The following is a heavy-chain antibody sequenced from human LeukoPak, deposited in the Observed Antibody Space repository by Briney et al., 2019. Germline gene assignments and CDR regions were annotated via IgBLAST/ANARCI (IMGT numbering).Heavy chain of an antibody. Sequence: GGSLRLSCAASGFTFSSYAMSWVRQAPGKGLEWVSAISDSGGSTYYADSVKGRFTISRDNSKNTLYLQMNSLRAEDTAVYYCAKVVNDFWSGSLDYWGQGTLVTVSS. J-gene: IGHJ4*02. CDR1: GFTFSSYA. CDR3: AKVVNDFWSGSLDY. CDR2: ISDSGGST. V-gene: IGHV3-23*01. D-gene: IGHD3-3*01.